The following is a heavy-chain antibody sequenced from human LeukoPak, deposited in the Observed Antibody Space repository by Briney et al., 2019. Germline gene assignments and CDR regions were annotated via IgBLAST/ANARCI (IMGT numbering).Heavy chain of an antibody. CDR3: AIMQCYYDGSGYWVQ. D-gene: IGHD3-22*01. V-gene: IGHV3-23*01. Sequence: PGGSLRLSCAACGFTFCSYGMSWVREAPGKGVEGVSFITTSGATTSYADSVKGRFTISRDNPRNTLYMQMNSLRDENMALYYCAIMQCYYDGSGYWVQWGQGALVTVSS. CDR2: ITTSGATT. CDR1: GFTFCSYG. J-gene: IGHJ4*02.